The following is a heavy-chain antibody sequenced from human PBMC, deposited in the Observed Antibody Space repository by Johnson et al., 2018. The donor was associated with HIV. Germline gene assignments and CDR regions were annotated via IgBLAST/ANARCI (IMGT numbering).Heavy chain of an antibody. CDR3: AKDDNLGVWYSDAFDV. CDR1: GFTFADYG. J-gene: IGHJ3*01. D-gene: IGHD6-19*01. Sequence: QVQLVESGGGVVQPGGSLRLSCAASGFTFADYGMHWVRQPPGKGLEWVAFIAHDESITHYADSVKGRFTMSRDNSKNTLYRHMKRLRPEATSIYYCAKDDNLGVWYSDAFDVWGQGTVVTVSS. V-gene: IGHV3-30*02. CDR2: IAHDESIT.